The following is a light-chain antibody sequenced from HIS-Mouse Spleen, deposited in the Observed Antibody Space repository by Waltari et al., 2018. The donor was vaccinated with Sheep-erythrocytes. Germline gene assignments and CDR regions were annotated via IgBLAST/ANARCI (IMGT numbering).Light chain of an antibody. CDR2: KDS. CDR3: YSAADNNRV. CDR1: VLSQKY. Sequence: SYELTQPSSVSVSPGQTARITCPGDVLSQKYARWFQQTPGQAPVLVIYKDSERPSGIPGRFAGSSSGTTVTLTISGAQGEDEADYYCYSAADNNRVFGGGTKLTVL. V-gene: IGLV3-27*01. J-gene: IGLJ3*02.